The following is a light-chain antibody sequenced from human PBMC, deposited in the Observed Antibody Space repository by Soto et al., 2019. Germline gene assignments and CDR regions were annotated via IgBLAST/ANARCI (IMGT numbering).Light chain of an antibody. CDR1: QTIVTY. CDR3: QQSYSTTIT. Sequence: DVQVTQSPSSLSAAVGDRVTISCRTSQTIVTYLNWYQHKPGNAPKLLMFSASTLQSGVPSRFRGSGSGTEFTLTITSVQPDDFATYYCQQSYSTTITFGQGTRLEIK. V-gene: IGKV1-39*01. CDR2: SAS. J-gene: IGKJ5*01.